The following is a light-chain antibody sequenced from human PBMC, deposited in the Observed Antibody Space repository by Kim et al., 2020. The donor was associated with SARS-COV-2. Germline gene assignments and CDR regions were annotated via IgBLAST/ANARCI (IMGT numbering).Light chain of an antibody. CDR2: GAS. Sequence: EIVMTQSPATLSVSPGERATLSCRASQSVSSNLAWYQQKPGQAPGLLIYGASTRATGIPARFSGSGSGTEFTLTISSLQSEDFAVYYCQQYNNWPIFGQGTKLEI. CDR3: QQYNNWPI. V-gene: IGKV3-15*01. CDR1: QSVSSN. J-gene: IGKJ2*01.